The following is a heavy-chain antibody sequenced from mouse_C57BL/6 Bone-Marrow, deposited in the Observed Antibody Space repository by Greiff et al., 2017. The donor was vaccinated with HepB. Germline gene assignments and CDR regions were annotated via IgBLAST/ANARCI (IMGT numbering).Heavy chain of an antibody. CDR2: ISYDGSN. J-gene: IGHJ1*03. CDR3: ASDYYAPDWYFDV. CDR1: GYSITSGYY. D-gene: IGHD1-1*01. Sequence: EVKLMESGPGLVKPSQSLSLTCSVTGYSITSGYYWNWIRQFPGNKLEWMGYISYDGSNNYNPSLKNRISITRDTSKNQFFLKLNSVTTEDTATYYCASDYYAPDWYFDVWGTGTTVTVSS. V-gene: IGHV3-6*01.